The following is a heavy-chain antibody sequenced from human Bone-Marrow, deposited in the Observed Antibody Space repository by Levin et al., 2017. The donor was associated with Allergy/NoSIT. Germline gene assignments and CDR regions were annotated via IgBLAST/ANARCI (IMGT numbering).Heavy chain of an antibody. J-gene: IGHJ6*02. Sequence: AASVKVSCEVSGYTFTSYAISWVRQAPGQGLEWMGWISTFNGDTNYEQKFQDRVTMTTDISTSTVYLQLRSLRPDDTAVYYCARRPYCSSGSCYASSYYNFGMDVWGQGTTVTVSS. CDR1: GYTFTSYA. CDR3: ARRPYCSSGSCYASSYYNFGMDV. V-gene: IGHV1-18*01. D-gene: IGHD2-2*01. CDR2: ISTFNGDT.